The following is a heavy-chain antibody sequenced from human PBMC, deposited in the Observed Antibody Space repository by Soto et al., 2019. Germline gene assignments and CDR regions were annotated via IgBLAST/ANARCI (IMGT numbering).Heavy chain of an antibody. CDR2: IYSGGST. V-gene: IGHV3-53*01. D-gene: IGHD3-10*01. Sequence: GGSLRLSCAASGFTVSSNYTSWVRQAPGKGLEWVSVIYSGGSTYYADSVKGRFTISRDNSKNTLYLQMNSLRAEDTAVYYCARLMVAYGSGSYYLDYWGQGTLVTVSS. J-gene: IGHJ4*02. CDR1: GFTVSSNY. CDR3: ARLMVAYGSGSYYLDY.